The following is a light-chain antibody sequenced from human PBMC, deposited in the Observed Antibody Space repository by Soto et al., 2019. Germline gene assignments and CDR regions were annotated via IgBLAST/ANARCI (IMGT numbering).Light chain of an antibody. Sequence: QSALTQPASASWSPGQSITISCTGTSSDVGTYALVSWFQQHPGTAPQLIIFEVPRRPSGVPDRFSGSKSGNSASLTISGLQPEDEADYYCCSYVNGHVRVLFGGGTQLTVL. CDR2: EVP. CDR3: CSYVNGHVRVL. V-gene: IGLV2-23*02. CDR1: SSDVGTYAL. J-gene: IGLJ3*02.